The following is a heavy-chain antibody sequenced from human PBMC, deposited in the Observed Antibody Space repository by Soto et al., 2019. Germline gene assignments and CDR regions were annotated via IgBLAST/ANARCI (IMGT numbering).Heavy chain of an antibody. Sequence: KVSCKASGYTFTGYYMHWVRQAPGQGLEWMGWINPNSGGTNYAQKFQGWVTMTRDTSISTAYMELSRLRSDDTAVYYCAAHGDGSGSYYNFGYWGQGTLVTVSS. CDR3: AAHGDGSGSYYNFGY. D-gene: IGHD3-10*01. V-gene: IGHV1-2*04. CDR1: GYTFTGYY. J-gene: IGHJ4*02. CDR2: INPNSGGT.